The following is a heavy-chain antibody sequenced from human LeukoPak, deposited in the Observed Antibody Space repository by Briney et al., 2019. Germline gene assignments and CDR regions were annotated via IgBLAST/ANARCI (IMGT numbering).Heavy chain of an antibody. CDR1: GYTFTDYY. D-gene: IGHD2-2*01. Sequence: ASVKVSCMASGYTFTDYYIHWVRQAPGQGLEWMGWINPSSGGTNYAQKFQGRVTMTRDTPISTAYMELSRLRFDDTAVYYCARVSSAHYFYGMDVWGQGTTVTVSS. CDR2: INPSSGGT. V-gene: IGHV1-2*02. CDR3: ARVSSAHYFYGMDV. J-gene: IGHJ6*02.